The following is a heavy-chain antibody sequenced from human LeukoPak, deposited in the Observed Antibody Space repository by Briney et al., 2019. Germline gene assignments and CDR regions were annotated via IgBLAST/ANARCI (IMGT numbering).Heavy chain of an antibody. D-gene: IGHD2-21*02. CDR2: INPNSGDT. CDR3: ARDYCGGDCFPDY. Sequence: ASVKVSCKASGYTFTGYYVRWVRQAPEQGLEWMGRINPNSGDTNYAQKFQGGVTMTRDTSISTAYMELSRLRSDDTAVYYCARDYCGGDCFPDYWGQGTLVTVSS. J-gene: IGHJ4*02. V-gene: IGHV1-2*06. CDR1: GYTFTGYY.